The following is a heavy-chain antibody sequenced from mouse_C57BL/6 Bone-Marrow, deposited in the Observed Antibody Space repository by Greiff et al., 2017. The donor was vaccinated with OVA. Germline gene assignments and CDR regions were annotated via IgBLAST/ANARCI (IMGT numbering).Heavy chain of an antibody. D-gene: IGHD1-1*01. CDR3: ASISYYGIAMDY. Sequence: VQLPQSGPVLVKPGASVQMSCQSSGYTFTDYYMIWVKQSHGKSLEWIGVINPYNGGTSYNQKFKGKATLTVDKSSSTAYMELNSLTSEDSAVYYCASISYYGIAMDYWGQGTSVTVSS. CDR2: INPYNGGT. CDR1: GYTFTDYY. J-gene: IGHJ4*01. V-gene: IGHV1-19*01.